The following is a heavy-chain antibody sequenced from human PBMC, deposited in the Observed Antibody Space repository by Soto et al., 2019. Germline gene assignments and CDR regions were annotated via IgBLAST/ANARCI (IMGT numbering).Heavy chain of an antibody. V-gene: IGHV3-23*01. CDR1: GFTFSSYA. Sequence: GGSLRLSCAASGFTFSSYAMSWVRQAPGKGLEWVSAISGSGGSTYYADTVKGRFTISRDNSKNTLYLQMNSLRAEDTVVYYFAKWDDDIWFGDQLGYYGMDVWGQGTTVTVSS. D-gene: IGHD3-10*01. J-gene: IGHJ6*02. CDR2: ISGSGGST. CDR3: AKWDDDIWFGDQLGYYGMDV.